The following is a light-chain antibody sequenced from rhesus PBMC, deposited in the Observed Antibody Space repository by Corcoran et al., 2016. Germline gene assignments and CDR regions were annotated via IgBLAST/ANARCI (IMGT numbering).Light chain of an antibody. Sequence: QVIMTQSPATLSLSPGERATLSCRASQSISNYLAWYQQKPGQAPKLLIYSASSRATGIPDGFSGSGSGTDFTLTISSLEPEDFAVYYCQKYNGSPWTFGQGTKVEVK. J-gene: IGKJ1*01. V-gene: IGKV3-53*02. CDR2: SAS. CDR3: QKYNGSPWT. CDR1: QSISNY.